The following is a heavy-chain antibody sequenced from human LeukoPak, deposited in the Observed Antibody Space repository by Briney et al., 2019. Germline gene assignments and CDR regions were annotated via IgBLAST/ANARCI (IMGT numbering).Heavy chain of an antibody. V-gene: IGHV1-18*01. CDR2: ISAYNCNT. Sequence: ASVKVSCKASGYTFTSYGISWVRQAPGQGLEWMGWISAYNCNTNYAQKLQGRVTMTTDTSTSTAYMELRSLRSDDTAVYYCARGPTYGGNSGYFDLWGRGTLVTVSS. CDR1: GYTFTSYG. D-gene: IGHD4-23*01. J-gene: IGHJ2*01. CDR3: ARGPTYGGNSGYFDL.